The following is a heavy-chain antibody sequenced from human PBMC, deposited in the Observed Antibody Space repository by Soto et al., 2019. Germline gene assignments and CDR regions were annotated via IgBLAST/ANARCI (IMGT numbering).Heavy chain of an antibody. CDR3: AKSHYDSSGYYIIDH. CDR2: FCYTGST. Sequence: SETLSLTCTVSGGSINGRCWSWVRQSPGKGLEWIGYFCYTGSTNYNPSLKSRVTISVDRSKTQCSLKLTSVTAADTAVYYCAKSHYDSSGYYIIDHWGQGTLVTV. D-gene: IGHD3-22*01. J-gene: IGHJ5*02. V-gene: IGHV4-59*01. CDR1: GGSINGRC.